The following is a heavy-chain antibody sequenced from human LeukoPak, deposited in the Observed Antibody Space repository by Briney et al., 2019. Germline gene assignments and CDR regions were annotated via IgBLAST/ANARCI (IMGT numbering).Heavy chain of an antibody. Sequence: GGSLRLSCVASGFTLSDFSVNWVRQAPGKGLEWIAYIRPSTSVTFYADSVKGRFTISRDSASNSLSLQMNSLRAEDTAVYYCARDKSITIFGVVRGPMDVWGKGTTVTVSS. D-gene: IGHD3-3*01. CDR1: GFTLSDFS. V-gene: IGHV3-48*04. CDR2: IRPSTSVT. CDR3: ARDKSITIFGVVRGPMDV. J-gene: IGHJ6*03.